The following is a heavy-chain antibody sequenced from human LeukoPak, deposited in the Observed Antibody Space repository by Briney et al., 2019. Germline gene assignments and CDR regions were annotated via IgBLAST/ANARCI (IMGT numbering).Heavy chain of an antibody. J-gene: IGHJ4*02. CDR1: GFTFSSYG. D-gene: IGHD4-23*01. Sequence: GGSLRLSCAASGFTFSSYGMHWVRQAPGKGLEWVAFLRYDGSNKYYTDSVKGRFTISRDNSKNTLYLQMNSLRAEDTAVYYCAKDQGITTTVADYWGQGTLVTVSS. V-gene: IGHV3-30*02. CDR2: LRYDGSNK. CDR3: AKDQGITTTVADY.